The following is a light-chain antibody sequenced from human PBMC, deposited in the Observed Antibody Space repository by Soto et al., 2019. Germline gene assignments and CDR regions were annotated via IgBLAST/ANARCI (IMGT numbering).Light chain of an antibody. Sequence: DIQMTQSPSTLSASVGDRVTITCRASQTISTWLAWYQQKPGKAPNLLIYKASSLESGVPSRFSGSGSGTEFTLIISSLQPDDFATYYCQQYNDYSPITFGQGTRLEIK. CDR1: QTISTW. CDR3: QQYNDYSPIT. V-gene: IGKV1-5*03. CDR2: KAS. J-gene: IGKJ5*01.